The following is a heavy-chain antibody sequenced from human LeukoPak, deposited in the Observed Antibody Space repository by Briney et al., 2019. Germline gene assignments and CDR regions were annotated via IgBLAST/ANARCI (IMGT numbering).Heavy chain of an antibody. CDR1: GGSISSYY. V-gene: IGHV4-59*08. CDR3: ATIAGSSSF. J-gene: IGHJ4*02. D-gene: IGHD6-6*01. CDR2: IYYRGSP. Sequence: KSSETLSLTCTVSGGSISSYYWSWIRQPPGKGLEWIGYIYYRGSPKYNPSLKSRVTMSADTSKNQFSLKLSSVTAADTAVYYCATIAGSSSFWGQGTLVTVSS.